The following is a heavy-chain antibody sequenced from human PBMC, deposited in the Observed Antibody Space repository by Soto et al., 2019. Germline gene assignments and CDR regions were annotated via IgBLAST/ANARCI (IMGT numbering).Heavy chain of an antibody. CDR2: ISYDGSNK. Sequence: QVQLVESGGGVVQPGRSLRLSCAASGFTFSSYAMHWVRQAPGKGLEWVAVISYDGSNKYYADSVKGRFTISRDNSKNTLYLQMNSLRAEDTAVYYCARDRGTMVRGVTPDWYFDLWGRGTLVTVSS. CDR1: GFTFSSYA. V-gene: IGHV3-30-3*01. CDR3: ARDRGTMVRGVTPDWYFDL. D-gene: IGHD3-10*01. J-gene: IGHJ2*01.